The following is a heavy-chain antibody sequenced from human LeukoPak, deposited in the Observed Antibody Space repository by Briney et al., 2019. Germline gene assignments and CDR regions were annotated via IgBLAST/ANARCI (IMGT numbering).Heavy chain of an antibody. J-gene: IGHJ3*02. Sequence: SVKVSCKASGGTFSSYAISWVRQAPGQGLEWMGGIIPIFGTANYAQKFQGRVTITADESTSTAYMELSSLRSEDTAVYYCARDXGEYYYDSSGYRDASDIXXQGTXXTVS. CDR3: ARDXGEYYYDSSGYRDASDI. CDR1: GGTFSSYA. V-gene: IGHV1-69*01. CDR2: IIPIFGTA. D-gene: IGHD3-22*01.